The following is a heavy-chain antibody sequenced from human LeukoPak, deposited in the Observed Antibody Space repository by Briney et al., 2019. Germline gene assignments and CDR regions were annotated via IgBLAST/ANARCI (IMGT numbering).Heavy chain of an antibody. CDR1: GGSISSYY. Sequence: SETLSLTCTVSGGSISSYYWSWIRQPAGKGLEWIGRIYTSGSTNYNPSLKGRVTMSVDTSKNQFSPKLSSVTAADTAVYYCARDASWGGDYSYYFDYWGQGTLVTVSS. V-gene: IGHV4-4*07. CDR3: ARDASWGGDYSYYFDY. D-gene: IGHD4-17*01. J-gene: IGHJ4*02. CDR2: IYTSGST.